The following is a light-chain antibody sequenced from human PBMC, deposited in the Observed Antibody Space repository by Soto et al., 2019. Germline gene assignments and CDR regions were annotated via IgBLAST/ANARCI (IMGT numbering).Light chain of an antibody. J-gene: IGLJ2*01. Sequence: QPVLTQSSSASASLGSSVKLTCTLSSGHSSYIIAWHHQQPGKAPRYLMKLEGSGSYNKGSGVPDRFSGSSSGSDRYLTIYNLQFEDEANCYCETLDSNTRVFGGGTKLTVL. CDR2: LEGSGSY. CDR3: ETLDSNTRV. V-gene: IGLV4-60*02. CDR1: SGHSSYI.